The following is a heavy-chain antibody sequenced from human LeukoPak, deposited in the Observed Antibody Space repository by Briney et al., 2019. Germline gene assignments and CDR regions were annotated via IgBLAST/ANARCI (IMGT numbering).Heavy chain of an antibody. J-gene: IGHJ4*02. CDR2: ISPNSVEK. CDR1: GYTFSDYY. Sequence: ASVKVSCKASGYTFSDYYMHWVRQAPAQGLEWMGWISPNSVEKVYAQKFQGRVTMTRDTSISTAYMELSRLRSDDTAVYYCARVRDCSSTSCSASLDYWGQGTLVTVSS. CDR3: ARVRDCSSTSCSASLDY. D-gene: IGHD2-2*01. V-gene: IGHV1-2*02.